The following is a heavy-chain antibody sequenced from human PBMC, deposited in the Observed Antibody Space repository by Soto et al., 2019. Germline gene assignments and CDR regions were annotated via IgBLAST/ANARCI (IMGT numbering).Heavy chain of an antibody. CDR1: GFTFSGYS. J-gene: IGHJ4*02. V-gene: IGHV3-21*01. D-gene: IGHD6-13*01. CDR3: ASGDVAAAGTLTDY. CDR2: ISSSGSYT. Sequence: GGSLRLSCAASGFTFSGYSMNWVRQAPGKGLEWVSCISSSGSYTYYADSLKGRFTISRDNAKNSLYLQMNSLRAEDTAVYYCASGDVAAAGTLTDYWGQGTLVTVSS.